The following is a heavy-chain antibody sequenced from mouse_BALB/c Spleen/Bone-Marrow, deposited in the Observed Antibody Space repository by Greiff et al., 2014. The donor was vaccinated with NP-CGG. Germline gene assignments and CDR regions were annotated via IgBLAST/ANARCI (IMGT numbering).Heavy chain of an antibody. CDR3: GRWGDSYYYDMDY. CDR2: INPFNGDT. J-gene: IGHJ4*01. V-gene: IGHV1-37*01. D-gene: IGHD2-12*01. CDR1: GYSFTGYF. Sequence: VQLQQSGPDLVKPGASVKLSCKASGYSFTGYFLNWVRQSHGKSLEWIGRINPFNGDTFYNQKFKGKATLTVDKSSTTAHMELLSLTSEDSAVYYCGRWGDSYYYDMDYWGQGTSVSVTS.